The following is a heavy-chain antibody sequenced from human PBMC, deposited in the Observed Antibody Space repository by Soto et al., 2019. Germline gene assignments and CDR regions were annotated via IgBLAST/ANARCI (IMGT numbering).Heavy chain of an antibody. V-gene: IGHV4-59*01. CDR2: IYDSGST. CDR3: ASFNDRLTPATVLH. CDR1: GASFSHFY. Sequence: SETLSLTCTVSGASFSHFYWSWIRQAPGKGLEWLGYIYDSGSTTYNPSVKSRVTMSVDTSKTQFSLDLGSVTAADTAVYYCASFNDRLTPATVLHWGQGTLVTVSS. J-gene: IGHJ4*02. D-gene: IGHD4-4*01.